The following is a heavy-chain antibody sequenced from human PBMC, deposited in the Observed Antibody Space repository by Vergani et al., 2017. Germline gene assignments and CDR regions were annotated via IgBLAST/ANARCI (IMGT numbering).Heavy chain of an antibody. V-gene: IGHV1-8*01. D-gene: IGHD5-24*01. CDR3: AREPTGGGYNSRMGAFDF. CDR2: MNPNSGNT. Sequence: QVQLVQSGAEVKKPGASVKVSCKASGYTFTSYDINWVRQATGQGLEWMGWMNPNSGNTGYAQKFQGRVTMTRNTSISTAYMELRSLRSEDTAVYYCAREPTGGGYNSRMGAFDFWGQGTMVTVSS. J-gene: IGHJ3*01. CDR1: GYTFTSYD.